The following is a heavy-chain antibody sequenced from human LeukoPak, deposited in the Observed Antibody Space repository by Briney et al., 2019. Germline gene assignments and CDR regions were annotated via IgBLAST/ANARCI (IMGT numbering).Heavy chain of an antibody. J-gene: IGHJ3*02. CDR1: GGSISRGNYY. CDR3: ARTDDLPQCAFDT. Sequence: PSETLSLTCTVSGGSISRGNYYWGWIRQTPGKGLQWIGNIDYSGTTYYNPSLKSRLTMSVDTSKNQFSLKMTSVTAADTAIYYCARTDDLPQCAFDTWGQGSKVTVSS. V-gene: IGHV4-39*01. D-gene: IGHD1-1*01. CDR2: IDYSGTT.